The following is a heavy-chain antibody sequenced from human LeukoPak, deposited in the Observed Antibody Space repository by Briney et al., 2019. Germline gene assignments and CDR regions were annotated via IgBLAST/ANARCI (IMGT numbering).Heavy chain of an antibody. CDR1: GYTFTSYD. CDR3: ARESRGYYDILTGPLGY. V-gene: IGHV1-8*03. Sequence: ASVKVSCKASGYTFTSYDINWVRQATGQGLEWMGWMNPNSGNTGYAQKFQGRVTITRNTSISTAYMELSSLRSEDTAVYYCARESRGYYDILTGPLGYWGQGTLVTVSS. D-gene: IGHD3-9*01. J-gene: IGHJ4*02. CDR2: MNPNSGNT.